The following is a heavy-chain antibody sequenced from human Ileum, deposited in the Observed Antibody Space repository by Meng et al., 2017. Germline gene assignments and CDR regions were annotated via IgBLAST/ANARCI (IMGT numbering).Heavy chain of an antibody. J-gene: IGHJ4*02. CDR3: VRDGPNYFDQ. V-gene: IGHV3-74*01. Sequence: EGGLVESGGDLVQRCVSLRLSCAASGFTFSGYWMHWFRQGTGKSLVWLSHINSDGTGTSYAESVRGRFTISRDNAKNTLYLQMNSLTVEDTAVYYCVRDGPNYFDQWGQGTPVTASS. CDR2: INSDGTGT. CDR1: GFTFSGYW.